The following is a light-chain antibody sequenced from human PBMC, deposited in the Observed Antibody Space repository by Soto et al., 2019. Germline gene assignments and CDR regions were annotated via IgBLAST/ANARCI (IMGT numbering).Light chain of an antibody. Sequence: QLVLTQSPSASASLGASVKLTCTLSSGHSSYAIAWHQQQQEKGPRYLMKLNSDGSHSKGDGIPDRFSGSSSGAERYLTISSLQSEDEADYYCQTWGTGIHVVFGGGIKLTVL. CDR2: LNSDGSH. CDR1: SGHSSYA. V-gene: IGLV4-69*01. J-gene: IGLJ2*01. CDR3: QTWGTGIHVV.